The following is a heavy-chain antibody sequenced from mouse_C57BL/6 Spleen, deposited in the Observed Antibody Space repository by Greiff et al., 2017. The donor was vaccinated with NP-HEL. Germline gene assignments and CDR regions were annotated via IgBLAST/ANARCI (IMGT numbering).Heavy chain of an antibody. CDR3: ARKNPYDFNAMDY. V-gene: IGHV1-18*01. J-gene: IGHJ4*01. CDR1: GYTFTDYN. D-gene: IGHD2-12*01. Sequence: VQLKESGPELVKPGASVKIPCKASGYTFTDYNMDWVKQSHGKSLEWIGDINPNNGGTIYNQKFKGKATLTVDKSSSTAYMELRSLTSEDTAVYYCARKNPYDFNAMDYWGQGTSVTVSS. CDR2: INPNNGGT.